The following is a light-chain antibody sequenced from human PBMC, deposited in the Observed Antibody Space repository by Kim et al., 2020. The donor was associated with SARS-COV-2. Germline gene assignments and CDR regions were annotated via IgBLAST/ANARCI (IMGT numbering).Light chain of an antibody. V-gene: IGLV3-9*01. CDR2: KDS. Sequence: SVALVQTASLTCWGNNFQTKNGRWYRQKPGQAPVLVMYKDSKRPSGIPERFSGSNSGNTATLTITRAQAGDEADYYCQVWDSGTGVFGGGTQLTVL. CDR3: QVWDSGTGV. J-gene: IGLJ3*02. CDR1: NFQTKN.